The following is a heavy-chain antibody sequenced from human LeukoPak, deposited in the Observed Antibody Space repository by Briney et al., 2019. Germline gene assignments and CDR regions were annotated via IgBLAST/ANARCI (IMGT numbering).Heavy chain of an antibody. CDR2: LNCGSGNT. Sequence: ASVKVSCKASGYTFTNYHMHWVRQAPGQGLEWMGILNCGSGNTRYVQKFQGRVTMTRDTSTSTVHMELSSLRSEDTAMYYCATGIIDGDYRRYQLDYWGQGTLVTVSS. D-gene: IGHD4-17*01. J-gene: IGHJ4*02. CDR3: ATGIIDGDYRRYQLDY. CDR1: GYTFTNYH. V-gene: IGHV1-46*01.